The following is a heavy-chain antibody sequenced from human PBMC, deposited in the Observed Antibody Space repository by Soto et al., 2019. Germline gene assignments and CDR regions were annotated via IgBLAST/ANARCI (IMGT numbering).Heavy chain of an antibody. Sequence: SETLSLTCTVSGGSISSSSYYWGWIRQPPGKGLEWIGSIYYSGSTYYNPSLKSRVTISVDTSKNQFSLKLSSVTAADTAVYYCARLVVTTDAFDIWGQGTMVPSPQ. CDR1: GGSISSSSYY. J-gene: IGHJ3*02. D-gene: IGHD2-21*02. V-gene: IGHV4-39*01. CDR3: ARLVVTTDAFDI. CDR2: IYYSGST.